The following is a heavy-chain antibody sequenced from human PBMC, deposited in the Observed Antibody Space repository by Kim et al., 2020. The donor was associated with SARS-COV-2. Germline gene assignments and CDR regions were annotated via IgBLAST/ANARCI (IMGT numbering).Heavy chain of an antibody. Sequence: SETLSLTCTVSGGSISSGGYYWSWIRQHPGKGLEWIGYIYYSGSTYYNPSLKSRVTISVDTSKNQFSLKLSSVTAADTAVYYCARGLGGYDQVYFDYWGQGTLVTVSS. CDR3: ARGLGGYDQVYFDY. CDR2: IYYSGST. D-gene: IGHD5-12*01. V-gene: IGHV4-31*03. J-gene: IGHJ4*02. CDR1: GGSISSGGYY.